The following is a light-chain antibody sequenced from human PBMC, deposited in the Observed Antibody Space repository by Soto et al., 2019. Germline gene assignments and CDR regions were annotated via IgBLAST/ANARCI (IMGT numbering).Light chain of an antibody. CDR1: KLGTKY. CDR2: QDT. CDR3: QAWDRSTVV. J-gene: IGLJ2*01. V-gene: IGLV3-1*01. Sequence: SYELTQPPSVSVSPGQTASITCSGDKLGTKYAYWYQQKPGQSPVVVIYQDTKRPSGISERFAGSNSGNTATLTISGTQAMDEADYYCQAWDRSTVVFGGGTKLTVL.